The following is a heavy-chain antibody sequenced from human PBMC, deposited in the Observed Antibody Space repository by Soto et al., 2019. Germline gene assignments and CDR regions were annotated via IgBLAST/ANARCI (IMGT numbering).Heavy chain of an antibody. D-gene: IGHD3-22*01. V-gene: IGHV1-69*13. J-gene: IGHJ6*02. CDR3: ARDLKRYYDSSGYGYYYYGMDV. CDR2: IIPIFGTA. Sequence: SVKVSCKASGGTFSSYAISWVRQAPGQGLEWMGGIIPIFGTANYAQKFQGRVTITADESTTTAYMELSSLRSEDTAVYYCARDLKRYYDSSGYGYYYYGMDVWGQGTTVTSP. CDR1: GGTFSSYA.